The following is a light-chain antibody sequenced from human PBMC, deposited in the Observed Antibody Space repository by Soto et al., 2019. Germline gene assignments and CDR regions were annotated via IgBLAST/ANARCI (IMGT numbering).Light chain of an antibody. CDR3: QQYGSSRFT. Sequence: EIVLRPSPGTVSLSQRERAPLSCMASQSVSSSYLAWYQQKPGQAPRLLIYGASSRATGIPDRFSGSGSGTDFTLTISRLEPEDFAVYYCQQYGSSRFTFGPGTKVDIK. J-gene: IGKJ3*01. V-gene: IGKV3-20*01. CDR2: GAS. CDR1: QSVSSSY.